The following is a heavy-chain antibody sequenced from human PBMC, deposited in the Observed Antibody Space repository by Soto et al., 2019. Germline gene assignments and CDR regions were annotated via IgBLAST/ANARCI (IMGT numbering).Heavy chain of an antibody. CDR1: GFTFSSYG. CDR3: ARDENSSSMLVDY. D-gene: IGHD6-6*01. Sequence: GGSLRLSCAASGFTFSSYGMHWVRQAPGKGLEWVAVIWYDGSNKYYADSVKGRFTISRDNSKNTLYLQMNSLRAEDTAVYYCARDENSSSMLVDYWGQGTLVTVSS. CDR2: IWYDGSNK. J-gene: IGHJ4*02. V-gene: IGHV3-33*01.